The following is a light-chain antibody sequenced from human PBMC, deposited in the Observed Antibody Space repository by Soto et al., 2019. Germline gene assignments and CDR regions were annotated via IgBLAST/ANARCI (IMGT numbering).Light chain of an antibody. CDR2: GAS. J-gene: IGKJ2*01. Sequence: EIVLTQSPGTLSLSPGESATLSCRASQSVSNNYLAWYQQKPGQAPRLLVYGASNRTTAIADRFSGSGSGTEFTLTISSLEPEDFAVYYCLQYSRTRVTFGQGTKLEIK. V-gene: IGKV3-20*01. CDR1: QSVSNNY. CDR3: LQYSRTRVT.